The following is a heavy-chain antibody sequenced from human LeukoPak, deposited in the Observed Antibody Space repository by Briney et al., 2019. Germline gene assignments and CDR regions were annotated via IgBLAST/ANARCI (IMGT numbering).Heavy chain of an antibody. CDR1: GLTFSNAW. CDR2: IKTKTDGGTT. Sequence: GGSLRLSCAASGLTFSNAWMSWVRQAPGKGLEWVCRIKTKTDGGTTDYAAPVKGRSTISRNDSKNTLYLQMNSLKTEDTAVYFCTTGYYDILTGYFSFDYWGQGTLVTVSS. V-gene: IGHV3-15*01. J-gene: IGHJ4*02. D-gene: IGHD3-9*01. CDR3: TTGYYDILTGYFSFDY.